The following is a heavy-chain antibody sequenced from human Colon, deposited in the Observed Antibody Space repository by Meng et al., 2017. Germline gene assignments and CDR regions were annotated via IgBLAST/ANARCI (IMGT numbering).Heavy chain of an antibody. Sequence: SETLSLTCTVSSGSVSSASHYWNWIRQPPGKGLEWIGYVYYSGSTNYNPSFKSRVIISVDTSKNQFSLRLSSVTAADTAVYFCARGYGSGEGYLESWGPGTLVTVSS. CDR1: SGSVSSASHY. CDR3: ARGYGSGEGYLES. CDR2: VYYSGST. V-gene: IGHV4-61*01. J-gene: IGHJ4*02. D-gene: IGHD6-19*01.